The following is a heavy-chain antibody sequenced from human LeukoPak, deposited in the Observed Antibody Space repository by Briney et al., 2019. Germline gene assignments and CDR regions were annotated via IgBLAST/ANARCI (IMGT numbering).Heavy chain of an antibody. Sequence: GGSLRLSCTASGFTFSSYWMSWVRQAPGQGLEWVANIKQDGTEKYYVDSVKGRFTISRDNAKNSLYLQMNSLRAEDTAVYYCARERGSGTYHPFDPWGQGTLVAVSS. CDR2: IKQDGTEK. D-gene: IGHD3-10*01. CDR3: ARERGSGTYHPFDP. V-gene: IGHV3-7*01. CDR1: GFTFSSYW. J-gene: IGHJ5*02.